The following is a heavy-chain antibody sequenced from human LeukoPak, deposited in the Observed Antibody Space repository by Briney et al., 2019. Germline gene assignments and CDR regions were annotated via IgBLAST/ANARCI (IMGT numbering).Heavy chain of an antibody. Sequence: ASVKVSCKASGYTFTGYYIHWVRQAPGQGLECMGWINPNSGGTNYAQKFQGRVTLTRDTSISTAYMELSRLRSDDTAVYYCARGGSGSYFSWLDPWGQGTLVTVSS. CDR1: GYTFTGYY. J-gene: IGHJ5*02. D-gene: IGHD3-10*01. CDR2: INPNSGGT. V-gene: IGHV1-2*02. CDR3: ARGGSGSYFSWLDP.